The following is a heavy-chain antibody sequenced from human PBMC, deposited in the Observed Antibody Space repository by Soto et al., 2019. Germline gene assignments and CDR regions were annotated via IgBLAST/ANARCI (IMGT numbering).Heavy chain of an antibody. J-gene: IGHJ3*02. CDR2: INAGNGNT. CDR3: ARDGAPQNFSDWLHSAAFDI. V-gene: IGHV1-3*01. Sequence: ASVKVSCKASGYTFTSYAMHWMRQAPGQRLEWMGWINAGNGNTKYSQKFQGRVTITRDTSASTAYMELSSLRSEDTAVYYCARDGAPQNFSDWLHSAAFDIWGQGTMVTVSS. D-gene: IGHD3-9*01. CDR1: GYTFTSYA.